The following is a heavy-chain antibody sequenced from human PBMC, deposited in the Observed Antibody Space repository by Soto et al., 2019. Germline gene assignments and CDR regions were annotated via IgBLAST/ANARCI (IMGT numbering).Heavy chain of an antibody. J-gene: IGHJ5*02. D-gene: IGHD3-9*01. Sequence: SETLSLTCTVSGGSVSANSYYWNWIRLPPGKGLQWVGHIYHTGIIQYSPSFKSRALISLDTPKNQLSLTLKSVTAADTAVYFCARDFERSAIGPWGQGTSVTVSS. V-gene: IGHV4-61*01. CDR3: ARDFERSAIGP. CDR2: IYHTGII. CDR1: GGSVSANSYY.